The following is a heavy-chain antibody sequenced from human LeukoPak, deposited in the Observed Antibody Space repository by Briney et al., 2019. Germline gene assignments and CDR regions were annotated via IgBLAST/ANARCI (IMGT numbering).Heavy chain of an antibody. CDR2: IYPGDSDT. D-gene: IGHD6-19*01. CDR3: ARLASAWNFDY. J-gene: IGHJ4*02. V-gene: IGHV5-51*01. Sequence: GESLKISCKGSGYIFTNNWIGWVRQMPGKGLEWMGIIYPGDSDTRYRPSFEGQVTISVDKSISTVYLQWSSLKASDTAMYYCARLASAWNFDYWGQGTLVTVSS. CDR1: GYIFTNNW.